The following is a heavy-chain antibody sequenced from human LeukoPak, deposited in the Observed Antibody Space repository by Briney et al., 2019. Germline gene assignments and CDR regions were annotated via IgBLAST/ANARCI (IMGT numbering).Heavy chain of an antibody. V-gene: IGHV3-48*04. J-gene: IGHJ4*02. Sequence: PGGSLRLSCAASGFTFSSYSMNWVRQAPGKGLEWVSYISSSSSTIYYADSVKGRFTISRDNAKNSLYLQMNSLRAEDTAVYYCATITTVTTPGGNDYWGQGTLVTVSS. CDR3: ATITTVTTPGGNDY. D-gene: IGHD4-17*01. CDR2: ISSSSSTI. CDR1: GFTFSSYS.